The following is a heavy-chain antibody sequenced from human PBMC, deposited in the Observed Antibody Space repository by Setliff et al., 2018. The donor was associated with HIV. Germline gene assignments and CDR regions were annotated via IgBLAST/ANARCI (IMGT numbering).Heavy chain of an antibody. V-gene: IGHV4-59*11. D-gene: IGHD2-21*02. CDR1: GGSISSHY. CDR3: ARGQGCGGGCHYAFEM. J-gene: IGHJ3*02. Sequence: SETLSLTCTVSGGSISSHYWSWIRQPPGKGLEWIGSIYYSGSTNYNPSLKSRVTISVDTSRDQFSLQLTSVTAADTAVYYCARGQGCGGGCHYAFEMWGQGTMVTVSS. CDR2: IYYSGST.